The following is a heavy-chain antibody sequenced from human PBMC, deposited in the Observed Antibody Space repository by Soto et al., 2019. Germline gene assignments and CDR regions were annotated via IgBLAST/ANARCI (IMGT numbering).Heavy chain of an antibody. J-gene: IGHJ4*02. Sequence: ASVKVSCKASGYTFTSYGISWVRQAPGQGLEWMGWISAYNGNTNYAQKLQGRVTMTTDTSTSTAYMELRSLRSEDTAVYYCAREDGGIQLWDFDYWGQGTLVTVS. CDR3: AREDGGIQLWDFDY. D-gene: IGHD5-18*01. CDR1: GYTFTSYG. V-gene: IGHV1-18*01. CDR2: ISAYNGNT.